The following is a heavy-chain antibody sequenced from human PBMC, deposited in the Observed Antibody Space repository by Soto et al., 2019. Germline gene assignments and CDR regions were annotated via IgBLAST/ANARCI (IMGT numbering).Heavy chain of an antibody. Sequence: QVQLQESGPGLVKPSETLSLTCTVSGGSIRTYYWTWIRQPPGQGREWIGYIYYSGSTSYNPSLKSRVTISVDTSKNQFSLNLSSVTAADTAVYYCARAVVYSTSYYGAGDYFDYWGQGILVTVSS. J-gene: IGHJ4*02. CDR2: IYYSGST. D-gene: IGHD6-13*01. CDR1: GGSIRTYY. CDR3: ARAVVYSTSYYGAGDYFDY. V-gene: IGHV4-59*01.